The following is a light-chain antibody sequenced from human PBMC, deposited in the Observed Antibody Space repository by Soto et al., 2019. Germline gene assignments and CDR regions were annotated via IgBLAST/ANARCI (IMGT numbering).Light chain of an antibody. CDR2: GAS. J-gene: IGKJ5*01. V-gene: IGKV3-20*01. CDR1: QGVTSNY. Sequence: EIVLTQSPATLSLSPGERATLSCRASQGVTSNYLAWYQQRPGQAPRLLIYGASNRATGIPARVSGGGSGTDFSLTISRLAPEDFAMYYCQQYCTSSPTTFGQGTRLEIE. CDR3: QQYCTSSPTT.